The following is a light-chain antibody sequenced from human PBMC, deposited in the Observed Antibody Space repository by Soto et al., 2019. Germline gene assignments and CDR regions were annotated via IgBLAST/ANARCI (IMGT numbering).Light chain of an antibody. CDR3: QQSGSSPLT. J-gene: IGKJ4*01. CDR2: GAS. CDR1: QSVSSSY. V-gene: IGKV3-20*01. Sequence: EIVLTQSPGTLSLSPGERATLSCRASQSVSSSYLAWYQQKPGQAPRLLIYGASSRPTGIPDRFSGSGSGTDFTLTISRLEPEDFAVYYCQQSGSSPLTFGGGTKVEIK.